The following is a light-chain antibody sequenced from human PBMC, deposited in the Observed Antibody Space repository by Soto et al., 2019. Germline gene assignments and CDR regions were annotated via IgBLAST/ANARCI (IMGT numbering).Light chain of an antibody. J-gene: IGKJ1*01. CDR2: GAP. Sequence: EIVLTQSPGTLSLSPGERATISCRASQSVSSSYLAWYQQKPGQAPRLLIYGAPRRATGLPERFSGSGSGTDFTLTFSRLEPEDFAVYYCQQYGSSPWTFGQGTKVDIK. CDR1: QSVSSSY. CDR3: QQYGSSPWT. V-gene: IGKV3-20*01.